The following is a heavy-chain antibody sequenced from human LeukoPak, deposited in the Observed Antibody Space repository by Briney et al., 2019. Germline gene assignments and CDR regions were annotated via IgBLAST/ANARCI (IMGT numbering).Heavy chain of an antibody. Sequence: GGSLRLSCAASGFTFSSYAMHWVRQAPGKGLEYVSGISSNGGTTYYANSVKGRITISRDNSKNTLYLQMGSLRAEDMAVYYCARDRFGEPLNNFDYWGQGTLVTVSS. CDR3: ARDRFGEPLNNFDY. CDR2: ISSNGGTT. CDR1: GFTFSSYA. D-gene: IGHD3-10*01. J-gene: IGHJ4*02. V-gene: IGHV3-64*01.